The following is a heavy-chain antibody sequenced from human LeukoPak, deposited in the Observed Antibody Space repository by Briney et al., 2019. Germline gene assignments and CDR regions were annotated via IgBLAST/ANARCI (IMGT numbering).Heavy chain of an antibody. CDR1: GGSISSYY. D-gene: IGHD3-10*01. J-gene: IGHJ3*02. CDR2: IYTSGST. V-gene: IGHV4-4*07. Sequence: SETLSLTCTVSGGSISSYYWSWIRQPAGKGLEWIGRIYTSGSTNYNPPLKCRVTMSVDTSKNQFSLKLSSVTAADTAVYYCAREASTYYYGPDAFDIWGQGTMVTVSS. CDR3: AREASTYYYGPDAFDI.